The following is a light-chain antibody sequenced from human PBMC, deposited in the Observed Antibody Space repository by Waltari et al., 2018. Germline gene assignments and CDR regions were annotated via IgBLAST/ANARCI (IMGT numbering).Light chain of an antibody. V-gene: IGKV2-30*02. CDR1: QSLVQSAGNTY. J-gene: IGKJ1*01. Sequence: DVVMTQSPLSLPVTLGQPASISCRSNQSLVQSAGNTYLNWFQQRPGQSPRRLIYKVSNRDSGVPDRFSGSGSGTDFTLKISRVEAEDVGVYYCMQGTHWPRTFGQGTKVEIK. CDR2: KVS. CDR3: MQGTHWPRT.